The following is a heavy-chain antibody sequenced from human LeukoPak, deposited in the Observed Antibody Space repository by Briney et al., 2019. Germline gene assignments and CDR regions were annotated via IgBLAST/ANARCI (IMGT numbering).Heavy chain of an antibody. CDR2: ISSSSSTI. CDR3: AKPNSPGYYDFWSGYYC. CDR1: GFTFSSYS. V-gene: IGHV3-48*02. Sequence: GGSLRLSCAASGFTFSSYSMNWVRQAPGKGLEWVSYISSSSSTIYYADSVKGRFTISRDNTKNSLYLQMNSLRDEDTAVYYCAKPNSPGYYDFWSGYYCWGQGTLVTVSS. D-gene: IGHD3-3*01. J-gene: IGHJ4*02.